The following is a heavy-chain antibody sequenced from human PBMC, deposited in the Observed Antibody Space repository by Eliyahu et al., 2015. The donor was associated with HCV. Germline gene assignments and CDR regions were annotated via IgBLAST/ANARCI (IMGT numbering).Heavy chain of an antibody. CDR1: GFNLGSYG. CDR3: ARNIAAAGRSTLDP. D-gene: IGHD6-13*01. J-gene: IGHJ5*02. Sequence: HLVESGGGVVQPGTSLRLSCVVSGFNLGSYGMHWXRQPPGKGLEWVAFVSFDGKSENYIDSVQGRFTITRDDSRDTMFLDMNNLNVDDTAIYYCARNIAAAGRSTLDPWGQGTLVSVSS. CDR2: VSFDGKSE. V-gene: IGHV3-33*01.